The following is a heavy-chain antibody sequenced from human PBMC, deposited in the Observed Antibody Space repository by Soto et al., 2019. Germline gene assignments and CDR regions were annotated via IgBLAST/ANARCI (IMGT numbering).Heavy chain of an antibody. CDR3: AKKAGYSGYDPFDY. J-gene: IGHJ4*02. CDR2: ISTSGVST. Sequence: ESGGGLVQPGGSLRLSCAASGFTFSSYAMSWVRQAPGKGLEWVAAISTSGVSTYYADSVKCRFTISRDNSKNTPYLQMNSLRAADTAVYYWAKKAGYSGYDPFDYWGQGTLVTVSS. V-gene: IGHV3-23*01. D-gene: IGHD5-12*01. CDR1: GFTFSSYA.